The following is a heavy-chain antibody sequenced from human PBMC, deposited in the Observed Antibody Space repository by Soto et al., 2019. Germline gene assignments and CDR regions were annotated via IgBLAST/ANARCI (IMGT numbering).Heavy chain of an antibody. CDR1: SCSHSTYHMG. V-gene: IGHV2-5*02. CDR3: AHAGDYDLLTFDH. J-gene: IGHJ4*02. Sequence: PAEARRLGCNFTSCSHSTYHMGIAWSRQPPGKALEWLALIYWDDDKRYSPSLKDRLAISKDTSSNQVVLTITNIDPGDSATYFCAHAGDYDLLTFDHWGPGTLVTVSS. CDR2: IYWDDDK. D-gene: IGHD4-17*01.